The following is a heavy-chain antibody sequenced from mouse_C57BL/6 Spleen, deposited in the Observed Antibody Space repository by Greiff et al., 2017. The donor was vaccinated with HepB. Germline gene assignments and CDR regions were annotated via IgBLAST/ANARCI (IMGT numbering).Heavy chain of an antibody. Sequence: QVQLQQSGAELVRPGTSVKVSCKASGYAFTNYLIEWVKQRPGQGLEWIGVINPGSGGTNYNEKFKGKATLTADKSSSTAYMQLSSLTSEDSAVYVCARGGLSIGDYAMDYWGQGTSVTVSS. V-gene: IGHV1-54*01. CDR3: ARGGLSIGDYAMDY. J-gene: IGHJ4*01. CDR2: INPGSGGT. CDR1: GYAFTNYL.